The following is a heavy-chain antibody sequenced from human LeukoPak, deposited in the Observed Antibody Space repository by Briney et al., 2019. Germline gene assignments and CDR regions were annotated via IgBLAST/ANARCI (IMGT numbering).Heavy chain of an antibody. CDR3: AKVGDYYGSGSYYNVYY. D-gene: IGHD3-10*01. CDR1: GFTFSSYA. Sequence: GGSLRLSCAASGFTFSSYAMSWVRQAPGKGLEWVSAISGSGGSTYYADSVKGRFTISRDNSKNTLYLQMNSLRAEDTAVYYCAKVGDYYGSGSYYNVYYWGQGTLVTVSS. J-gene: IGHJ4*02. CDR2: ISGSGGST. V-gene: IGHV3-23*01.